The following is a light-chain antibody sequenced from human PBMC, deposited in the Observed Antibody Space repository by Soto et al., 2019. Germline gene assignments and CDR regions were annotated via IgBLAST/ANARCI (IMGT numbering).Light chain of an antibody. CDR2: EVT. V-gene: IGLV2-14*01. J-gene: IGLJ3*02. CDR1: SSDIGSYNY. CDR3: CSYRSTRTWV. Sequence: ALTQPASVSGSPGQSITISCTGTSSDIGSYNYVSWYQHYPGKAPRLLIYEVTNRPSWVSHRFSGSKSGNTASLTISGLPAEDDADYYCCSYRSTRTWVFGGGTKLTVL.